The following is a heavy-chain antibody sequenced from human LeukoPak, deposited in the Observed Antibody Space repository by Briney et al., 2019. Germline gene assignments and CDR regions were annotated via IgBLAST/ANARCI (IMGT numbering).Heavy chain of an antibody. V-gene: IGHV1-2*02. CDR1: GYTFTNYY. CDR2: INPNSGGI. J-gene: IGHJ4*02. Sequence: ASVKVSCKASGYTFTNYYVHWVRQAPGQGLEWMGWINPNSGGIKYAQKFQGRVTMTRDTSISTAYMELSRLRSDDTAVYYCASFPADHSFDYWGQGTLVTVSS. CDR3: ASFPADHSFDY.